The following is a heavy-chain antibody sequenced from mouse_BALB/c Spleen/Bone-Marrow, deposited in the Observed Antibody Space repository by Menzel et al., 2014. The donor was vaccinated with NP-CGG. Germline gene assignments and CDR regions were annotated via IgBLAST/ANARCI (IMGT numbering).Heavy chain of an antibody. CDR2: ILPGSAIT. CDR1: GYTFSSYW. CDR3: ARRYFCSMDY. Sequence: QVQLKESGAELMKPGTSVKISCKATGYTFSSYWIEWVKQRPGLGLEWIGEILPGSAITNYNEKFKGKATFTADTSSNAAYMQLSSLTSVDSAVYYCARRYFCSMDYWGQGTSVTVSS. D-gene: IGHD2-14*01. J-gene: IGHJ4*01. V-gene: IGHV1-9*01.